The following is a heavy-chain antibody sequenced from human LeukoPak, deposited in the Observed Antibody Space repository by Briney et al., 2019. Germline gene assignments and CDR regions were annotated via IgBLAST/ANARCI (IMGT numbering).Heavy chain of an antibody. CDR1: GFTFSTYL. CDR3: ARDPESSAFDL. J-gene: IGHJ4*02. Sequence: GGSLRLSCVASGFTFSTYLMSWVRQTPEKGLEFVANIKQDGSVKNYMDSLKGRSTISRDNAGESLYLEINSLRGDDTAVYYCARDPESSAFDLWGQGALVTVSS. CDR2: IKQDGSVK. V-gene: IGHV3-7*01.